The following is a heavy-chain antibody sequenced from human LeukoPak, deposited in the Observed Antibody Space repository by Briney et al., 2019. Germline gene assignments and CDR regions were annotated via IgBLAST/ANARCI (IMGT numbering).Heavy chain of an antibody. J-gene: IGHJ2*01. D-gene: IGHD1-14*01. V-gene: IGHV4-61*01. CDR2: VHNSGST. CDR3: ARDSAPVRTSWYFDL. Sequence: SETLSLTCTVFGDSFSNSNHYWTWIRQPPGKELEWIGYVHNSGSTKYNPFLRSRVIISLDAPKNQFSLNARSVTAADTAMYYCARDSAPVRTSWYFDLWGRGALVTVSS. CDR1: GDSFSNSNHY.